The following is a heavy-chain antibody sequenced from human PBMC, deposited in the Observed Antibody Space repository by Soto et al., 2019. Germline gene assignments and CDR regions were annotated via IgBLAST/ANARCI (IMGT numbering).Heavy chain of an antibody. Sequence: SETLSLTCTVSGGSISSNYWTWIRQPPGKGLEWIGYVYNSGSTNYNPSLKSRGTISEDTSKSQFSLKVNSMTAADTAVYYCARYRREAVAGYTLDNWGQGTLVTVSS. V-gene: IGHV4-59*01. CDR2: VYNSGST. J-gene: IGHJ4*02. D-gene: IGHD6-13*01. CDR3: ARYRREAVAGYTLDN. CDR1: GGSISSNY.